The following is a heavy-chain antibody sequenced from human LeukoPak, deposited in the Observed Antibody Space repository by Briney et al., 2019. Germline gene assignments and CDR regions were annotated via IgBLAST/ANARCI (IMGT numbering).Heavy chain of an antibody. CDR1: GYTLTDHY. V-gene: IGHV1-2*02. J-gene: IGHJ4*02. Sequence: ASVKVSCKASGYTLTDHYMHWVRQAPGQGLEWMGWINPNSGDTNYAQKFQGRVTMTRDTSISTAYMELSRLTSDDTAIYYCARDWRGSYFPDFWSQGTLVTVSS. CDR2: INPNSGDT. CDR3: ARDWRGSYFPDF. D-gene: IGHD1-26*01.